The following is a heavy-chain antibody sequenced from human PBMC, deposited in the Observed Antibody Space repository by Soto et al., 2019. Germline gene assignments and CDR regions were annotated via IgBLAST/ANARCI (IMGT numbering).Heavy chain of an antibody. J-gene: IGHJ4*02. V-gene: IGHV1-69*13. Sequence: ASVKVSCKASGGSFTDYIFDWVRQAPGQGLEWMGGIIPMFGTPKYAQKFQHRVTISADVSTGTAYMELTRLRFDDTAVYYCAGGRDQPPVGLYFESWGEGTRVTVSS. D-gene: IGHD2-2*01. CDR2: IIPMFGTP. CDR1: GGSFTDYI. CDR3: AGGRDQPPVGLYFES.